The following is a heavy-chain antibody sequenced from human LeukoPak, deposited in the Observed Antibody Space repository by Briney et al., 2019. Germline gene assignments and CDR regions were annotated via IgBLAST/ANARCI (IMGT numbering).Heavy chain of an antibody. V-gene: IGHV4-39*01. Sequence: SETLSLTCTVSGGSISSSSYYWGWIRQPPGKGLEWIGSIYYSGSTYYNPSLKSRVTISVDTSKNQFSLKLSSVTAADTAVYYCARHPLRIIAVADYWGQGTLVTVSS. D-gene: IGHD6-19*01. J-gene: IGHJ4*02. CDR2: IYYSGST. CDR3: ARHPLRIIAVADY. CDR1: GGSISSSSYY.